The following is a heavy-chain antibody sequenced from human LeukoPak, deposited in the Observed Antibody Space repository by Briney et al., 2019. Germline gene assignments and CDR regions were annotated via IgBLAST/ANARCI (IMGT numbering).Heavy chain of an antibody. J-gene: IGHJ6*03. CDR3: ARARLWSGYYYYMDV. CDR1: GGSISSSPYY. V-gene: IGHV4-39*07. D-gene: IGHD3-3*01. CDR2: INHSGST. Sequence: SETLSLTCTVSGGSISSSPYYWGWIRQSPGKGLEWIGEINHSGSTDYNPSLKSRVTMSVDTSKNQFSLKLSSVTAADTAVYYCARARLWSGYYYYMDVWGKGTTVTVSS.